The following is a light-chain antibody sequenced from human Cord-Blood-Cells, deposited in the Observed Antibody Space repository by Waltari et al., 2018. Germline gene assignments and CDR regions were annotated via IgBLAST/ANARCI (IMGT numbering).Light chain of an antibody. J-gene: IGLJ2*01. CDR1: SSDVGGYNY. CDR3: SSYTSSSTV. V-gene: IGLV2-14*01. CDR2: DVS. Sequence: QSALTQPASVSGSPGQSITISCTGTSSDVGGYNYVSWYQQHPGKAPKLMIYDVSNRPSGVSNRFSRSKSGNTASLTISVLQGEDEADYYCSSYTSSSTVFGGGTKLTVL.